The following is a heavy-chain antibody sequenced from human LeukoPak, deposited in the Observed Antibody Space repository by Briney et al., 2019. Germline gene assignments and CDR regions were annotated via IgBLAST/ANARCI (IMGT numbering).Heavy chain of an antibody. D-gene: IGHD6-19*01. CDR1: GFTFSSYA. Sequence: PGGSLRLSCAASGFTFSSYAMSWVRQAPGKGLEWVSAISGSGGSTYYADSVKGRFTISRDNSKNTLYLQMNSLRAEDTAVYYCAKDSIWYSSGWYHFDYWGQGTLVTVSS. V-gene: IGHV3-23*01. J-gene: IGHJ4*02. CDR2: ISGSGGST. CDR3: AKDSIWYSSGWYHFDY.